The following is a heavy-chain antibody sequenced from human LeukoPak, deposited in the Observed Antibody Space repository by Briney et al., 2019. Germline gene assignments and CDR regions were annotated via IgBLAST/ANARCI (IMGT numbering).Heavy chain of an antibody. CDR3: AREPIVVVPAAKGGDYMDV. D-gene: IGHD2-2*01. J-gene: IGHJ6*03. CDR1: GFTFSSYS. CDR2: ISSSGSTI. Sequence: PGGSLRLSCAASGFTFSSYSMNWVRQAPGKGLEWVSYISSSGSTIYYADSVKGRFTISRDNAKNSLYLQMNSLRAEDTAVYYCAREPIVVVPAAKGGDYMDVWGKGTTVTVSS. V-gene: IGHV3-48*01.